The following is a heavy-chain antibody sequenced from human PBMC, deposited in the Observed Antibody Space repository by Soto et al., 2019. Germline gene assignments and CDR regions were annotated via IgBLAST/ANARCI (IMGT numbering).Heavy chain of an antibody. Sequence: QVQLQESGPGLVKPSATLSLTCSVSGGSISGSNWSWIRQSPGKGLEWLGYVYYTGSTNYSPSLRSRVSSSVDTSKNEFSLRLSSVTAADTAVYFCARSVAVPGAHIDYWGQGTQVTVSS. V-gene: IGHV4-59*01. J-gene: IGHJ4*02. CDR2: VYYTGST. CDR3: ARSVAVPGAHIDY. CDR1: GGSISGSN. D-gene: IGHD6-19*01.